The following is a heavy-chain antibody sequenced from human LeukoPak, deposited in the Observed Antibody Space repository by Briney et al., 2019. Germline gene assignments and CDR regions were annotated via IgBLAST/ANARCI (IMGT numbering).Heavy chain of an antibody. D-gene: IGHD1/OR15-1a*01. CDR2: ISRSATTI. V-gene: IGHV3-48*03. Sequence: QPGGSLRLSCAASGFTFSSYEMNWVRQAPGKGLEWVSSISRSATTIYYADSVKGRFTISRDNAENSLYLQMNSLRAEDTAVYYCAKVGKSDRNNFFTTKEKQLDYWGQGTLLTVSS. CDR3: AKVGKSDRNNFFTTKEKQLDY. CDR1: GFTFSSYE. J-gene: IGHJ4*02.